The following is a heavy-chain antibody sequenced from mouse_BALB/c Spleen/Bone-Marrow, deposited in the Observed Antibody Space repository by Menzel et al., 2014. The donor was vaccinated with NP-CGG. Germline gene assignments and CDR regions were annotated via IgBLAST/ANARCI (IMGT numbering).Heavy chain of an antibody. CDR2: INPGSGGT. D-gene: IGHD2-4*01. J-gene: IGHJ4*01. CDR1: GYASTNYL. CDR3: ARDGDYDEGYAMDY. Sequence: QVQLQQSGAELVRPGTSVKVSCKASGYASTNYLIEWVKQRPGQGLEWIGVINPGSGGTNYNEKFKGKATLTADKSSSTDYMQLSSLTSDGSAVYFCARDGDYDEGYAMDYWGQGTSVTVSS. V-gene: IGHV1-54*01.